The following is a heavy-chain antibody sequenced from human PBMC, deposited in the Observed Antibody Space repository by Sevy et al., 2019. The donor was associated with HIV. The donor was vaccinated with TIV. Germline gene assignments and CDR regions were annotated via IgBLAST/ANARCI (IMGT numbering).Heavy chain of an antibody. Sequence: GGSLRLSCAASGFTFSNYAMTWVRQAPGQGLQWVSTISAGGDGVYYATSVYGRFTISRDNSKSTLYLQMNSLRAEDSAVYYCAKGHAVTLDYAFDMWGQGTMVTVSS. J-gene: IGHJ3*02. V-gene: IGHV3-23*01. CDR1: GFTFSNYA. CDR3: AKGHAVTLDYAFDM. CDR2: ISAGGDGV. D-gene: IGHD4-17*01.